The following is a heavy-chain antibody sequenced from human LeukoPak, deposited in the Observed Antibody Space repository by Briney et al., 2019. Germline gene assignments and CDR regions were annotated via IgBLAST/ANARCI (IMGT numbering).Heavy chain of an antibody. CDR1: GFTVSGNY. CDR3: AKGKFGDPLNY. J-gene: IGHJ4*02. V-gene: IGHV3-53*01. CDR2: VYTDGDI. D-gene: IGHD3-10*01. Sequence: GGSLRLSCTASGFTVSGNYMNWVRQAPGKGLEWVSVVYTDGDIFYADSVKGRFTISKDISKNTVDLLMNSVRDEDTALYYCAKGKFGDPLNYWGQGTLVTVSS.